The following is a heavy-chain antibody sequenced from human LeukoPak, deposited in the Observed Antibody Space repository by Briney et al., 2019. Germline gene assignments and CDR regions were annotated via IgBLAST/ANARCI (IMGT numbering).Heavy chain of an antibody. D-gene: IGHD3-10*01. V-gene: IGHV3-21*06. CDR3: AREWFGDL. CDR1: GFTFKNYG. J-gene: IGHJ4*02. Sequence: GGSLRLSCVASGFTFKNYGMHWVRQAPGKGLEWVSSIGSSGYIYYADSVKGRFTISRDNAKNSLYLQMNSLRAEDTAFYYCAREWFGDLWGQGTLVTVSS. CDR2: IGSSGYI.